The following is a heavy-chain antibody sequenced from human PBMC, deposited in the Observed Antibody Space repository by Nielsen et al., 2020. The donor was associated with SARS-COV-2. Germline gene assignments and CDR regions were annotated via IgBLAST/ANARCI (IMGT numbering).Heavy chain of an antibody. CDR2: MYWNDYK. CDR1: GFSLSTPGVG. CDR3: AHSPSYDFDGFDI. V-gene: IGHV2-5*01. J-gene: IGHJ3*02. D-gene: IGHD3-3*01. Sequence: SGPTLVKPTQTLTLTCTFSGFSLSTPGVGVGWIRQPPGKALEFLVFMYWNDYKRYRPSLKTRLTITKDTSKSQVVLTMTNMDPVDTATYFCAHSPSYDFDGFDIWGQGTMVTVSS.